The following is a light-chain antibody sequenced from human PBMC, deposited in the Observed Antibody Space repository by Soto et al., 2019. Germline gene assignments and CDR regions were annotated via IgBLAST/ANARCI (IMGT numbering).Light chain of an antibody. CDR1: QSVSSSY. Sequence: ESVLKQSPGTLSLSPGERATLSCRASQSVSSSYLAWYQQKPGQAPRLLIYGASSRATGIPDRFSGSGSGTDFTLTISSLEPEVFGVYYCQQYGSSPYTFGQGTRLEIK. CDR2: GAS. J-gene: IGKJ5*01. V-gene: IGKV3-20*01. CDR3: QQYGSSPYT.